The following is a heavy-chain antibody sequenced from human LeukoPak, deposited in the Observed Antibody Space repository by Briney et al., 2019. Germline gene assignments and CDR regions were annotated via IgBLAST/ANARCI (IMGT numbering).Heavy chain of an antibody. D-gene: IGHD6-6*01. CDR2: ISAYNGNT. Sequence: ASVKVSCKASGYTFTSYGISWVRQAPGQGLEWMGWISAYNGNTNYAQKLQGRVTMTTDTSTSTAYMELRSLRSDDTAVYYCARDTDSSSSYYYYGMDVWGQGTTVTVSS. CDR3: ARDTDSSSSYYYYGMDV. V-gene: IGHV1-18*01. J-gene: IGHJ6*02. CDR1: GYTFTSYG.